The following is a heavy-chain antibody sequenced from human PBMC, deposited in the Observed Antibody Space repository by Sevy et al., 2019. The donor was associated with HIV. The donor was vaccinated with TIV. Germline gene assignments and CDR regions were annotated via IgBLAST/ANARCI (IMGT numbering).Heavy chain of an antibody. CDR2: FSGSGGST. Sequence: GGSLRLSCAASGFTFSSYAMSWVRQAPGKGLEWVSAFSGSGGSTYYADSVKGRFTISRDNSKNTLYLQMNSLRAEDTAVYYCAKPLVVTTTRESDYWGQGTLVTVSS. V-gene: IGHV3-23*01. CDR3: AKPLVVTTTRESDY. J-gene: IGHJ4*02. CDR1: GFTFSSYA. D-gene: IGHD2-21*02.